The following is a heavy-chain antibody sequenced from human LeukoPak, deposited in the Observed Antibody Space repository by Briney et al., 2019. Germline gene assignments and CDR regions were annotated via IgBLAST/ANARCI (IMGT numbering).Heavy chain of an antibody. CDR3: ARGYYSMADAFDI. Sequence: SETLSLTCAVYGGSLSGYYWSWIRQSPGKGLEWIGYIYYSGSTNYNPSLKSRVTISVDTSKNQFSLKLSSVTAADTAVYYCARGYYSMADAFDIWGQGTMVTVSS. J-gene: IGHJ3*02. CDR2: IYYSGST. CDR1: GGSLSGYY. D-gene: IGHD3-10*01. V-gene: IGHV4-59*01.